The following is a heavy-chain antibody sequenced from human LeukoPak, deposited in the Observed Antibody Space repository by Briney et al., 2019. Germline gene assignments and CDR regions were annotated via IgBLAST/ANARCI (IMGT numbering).Heavy chain of an antibody. CDR1: GYPFTGYY. J-gene: IGHJ4*02. CDR3: ARALWEDIVVVPASLN. V-gene: IGHV1-2*02. D-gene: IGHD2-2*01. Sequence: ASVKVSCTASGYPFTGYYILWVRQAPRHGLEWLGWTNPSSDSTNYAQKFQGRVTMTRDKSISTVYMELSRLRSDDTAVYYCARALWEDIVVVPASLNWGQGTLVTVSP. CDR2: TNPSSDST.